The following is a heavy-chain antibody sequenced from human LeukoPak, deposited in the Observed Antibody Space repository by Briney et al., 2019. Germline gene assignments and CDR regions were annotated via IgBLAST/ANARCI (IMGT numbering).Heavy chain of an antibody. CDR2: ISAYNGNT. J-gene: IGHJ4*02. CDR3: ARLGRYYYDSHGVDY. D-gene: IGHD3-22*01. Sequence: GASVKVSCKASGYTFTSYGISWVRQAPGQGLEWMGWISAYNGNTNYAQKLQGRVTMTTDTSTSTAYMELRSLRSDDTAVYYCARLGRYYYDSHGVDYWGQGTLVTVSS. V-gene: IGHV1-18*01. CDR1: GYTFTSYG.